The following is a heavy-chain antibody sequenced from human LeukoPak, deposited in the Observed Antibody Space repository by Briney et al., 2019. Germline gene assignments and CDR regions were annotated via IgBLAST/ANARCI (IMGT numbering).Heavy chain of an antibody. J-gene: IGHJ4*02. Sequence: KPGGSLRLSCAASGFTFSSYSMNWVRQAPGKGLEWVSSISSSSSYIYYADSVKGRFTISRDNAKNSLYLQMNSLRAEDTAVYYCAREGGWYLNFGYWGQGTLVTVSS. CDR2: ISSSSSYI. CDR3: AREGGWYLNFGY. D-gene: IGHD6-19*01. V-gene: IGHV3-21*04. CDR1: GFTFSSYS.